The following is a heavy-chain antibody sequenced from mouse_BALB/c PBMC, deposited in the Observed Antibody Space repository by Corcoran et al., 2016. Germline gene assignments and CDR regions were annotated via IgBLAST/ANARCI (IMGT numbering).Heavy chain of an antibody. CDR1: GYSFTDYI. J-gene: IGHJ2*01. Sequence: EIQLQQTGPELVKPGASVKISCKASGYSFTDYIMLWVKQSHGKSLEWIGNINPYYGSTSYNLKFKGKATLTVDKSSSTAYMQLNSLTSEDSAVYYCARNGGYYMYYFDYWGQGTTLTVSS. D-gene: IGHD2-3*01. CDR2: INPYYGST. V-gene: IGHV1-39*01. CDR3: ARNGGYYMYYFDY.